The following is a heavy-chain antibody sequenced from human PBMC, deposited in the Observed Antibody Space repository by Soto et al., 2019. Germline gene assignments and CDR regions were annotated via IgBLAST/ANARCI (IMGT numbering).Heavy chain of an antibody. CDR1: GGTFSSYA. CDR2: IIPIFGTA. CDR3: ARDLKRYYDGSGYGYYYYGMDV. Sequence: QVQLVQSGAEVKKPGSSVKVSCKASGGTFSSYAISWVRQAPGQGLEWMGGIIPIFGTANYAQKFQGRVTITADESTTTADMELSSLRSEDTAVYYCARDLKRYYDGSGYGYYYYGMDVWGQGTTYTVSS. D-gene: IGHD3-22*01. V-gene: IGHV1-69*01. J-gene: IGHJ6*02.